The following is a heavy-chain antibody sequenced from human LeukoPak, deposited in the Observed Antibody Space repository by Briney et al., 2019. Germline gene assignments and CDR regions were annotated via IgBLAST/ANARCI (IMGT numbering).Heavy chain of an antibody. CDR1: GFTFSSYA. CDR3: AKDGPQVSAMDV. CDR2: ISGSGGST. V-gene: IGHV3-23*01. D-gene: IGHD3-16*02. J-gene: IGHJ6*02. Sequence: GASLRLSCAASGFTFSSYAMSWVRQAPGKGLEWVSAISGSGGSTYYADPVKGRFTISRDNSKNTLYLQMNSLRAEDTAVYYCAKDGPQVSAMDVWGQGTTVTVSS.